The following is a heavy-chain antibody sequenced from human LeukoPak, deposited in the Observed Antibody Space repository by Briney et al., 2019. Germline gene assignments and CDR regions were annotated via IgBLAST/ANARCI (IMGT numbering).Heavy chain of an antibody. CDR3: ARQSRDGSKTRGYYFDY. CDR2: IYPADSDT. Sequence: GESLQISCQVSGYIFTNYWIGWVRQLPGKGLESLGIIYPADSDTTYSPSFQGQVSISADKSISTVYLQWSSLRASDTAMYYCARQSRDGSKTRGYYFDYWGQGTLVTVSS. V-gene: IGHV5-51*01. D-gene: IGHD3-10*01. CDR1: GYIFTNYW. J-gene: IGHJ4*02.